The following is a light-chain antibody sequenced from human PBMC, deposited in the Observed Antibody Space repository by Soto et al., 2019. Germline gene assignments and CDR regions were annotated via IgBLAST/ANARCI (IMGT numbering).Light chain of an antibody. J-gene: IGKJ4*01. Sequence: DIVMTQSPDSRAVSLGERATINCKSSQSVLYSSNNKNYLAWYQQKPGQPPKLLIYWASTRESGVPDRFSGSGSGTDFTPPTSSLHAKDVAVYYCQQYYGTPLTFGRGNKVEIK. CDR2: WAS. CDR1: QSVLYSSNNKNY. CDR3: QQYYGTPLT. V-gene: IGKV4-1*01.